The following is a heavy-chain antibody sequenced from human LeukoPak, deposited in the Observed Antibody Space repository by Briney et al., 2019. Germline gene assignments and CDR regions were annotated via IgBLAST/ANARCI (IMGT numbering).Heavy chain of an antibody. Sequence: GGSLRLSCAASGFTFSSSAMSWVRQAPGKGLEWVSSISGSGSGGSTYYADSVKGRFTISRDNSKNTLYLQMNSLRAEDTSMYYCAKDARSFDWLFGHWGQGILVTVSS. CDR1: GFTFSSSA. D-gene: IGHD3-9*01. J-gene: IGHJ4*02. V-gene: IGHV3-23*01. CDR3: AKDARSFDWLFGH. CDR2: ISGSGSGGST.